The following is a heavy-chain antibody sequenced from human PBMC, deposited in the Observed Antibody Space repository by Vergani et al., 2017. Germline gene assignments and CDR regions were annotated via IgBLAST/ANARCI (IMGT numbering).Heavy chain of an antibody. CDR1: GYTFTSYG. CDR2: ISAYNGNT. CDR3: ARVRPGSGSYYYYYMDV. V-gene: IGHV1-18*01. D-gene: IGHD3-10*01. J-gene: IGHJ6*03. Sequence: QVQLVQSGAEVKKPGASVKVSCKASGYTFTSYGISWVRQAPGQGLEWMGWISAYNGNTNYAQKLQGRVTMTTDTSTSTAYMELRSLRSDDTSVYYCARVRPGSGSYYYYYMDVWGKGTTVTVSS.